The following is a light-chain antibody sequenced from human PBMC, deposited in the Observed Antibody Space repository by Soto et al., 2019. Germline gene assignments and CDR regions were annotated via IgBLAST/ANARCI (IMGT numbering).Light chain of an antibody. J-gene: IGKJ2*01. CDR1: ESISRDY. Sequence: EIVLTQSPGTLSLSPGQRATLSCRASESISRDYLVWYQQRLGQAPRLLIYGASSGATGIPDRFSGSGSGTDFTLTISRLEPEDFAIYYCQQYGGVPYTFGQGTKLEIK. V-gene: IGKV3-20*01. CDR2: GAS. CDR3: QQYGGVPYT.